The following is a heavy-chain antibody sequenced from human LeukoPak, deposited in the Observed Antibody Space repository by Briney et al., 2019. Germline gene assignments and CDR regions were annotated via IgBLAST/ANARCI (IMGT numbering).Heavy chain of an antibody. D-gene: IGHD3-3*01. J-gene: IGHJ6*03. V-gene: IGHV3-66*01. CDR3: ARAGFLDYYYMDV. Sequence: PGGSLRLSCAASEFSVGSNYMTWVRQAPGKGLEWVSLMYSGGSTHYADSVKGRFTISRDNSKNTLYLQMNSLRAEDTAVYYCARAGFLDYYYMDVWGKGTTVTVSS. CDR2: MYSGGST. CDR1: EFSVGSNY.